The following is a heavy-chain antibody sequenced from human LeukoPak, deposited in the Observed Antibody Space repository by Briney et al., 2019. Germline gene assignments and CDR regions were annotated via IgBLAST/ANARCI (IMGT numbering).Heavy chain of an antibody. CDR2: ISGSGGST. Sequence: GGSLRLSCAASRFTFSSYAMSWVRQAPGKGLEWVSAISGSGGSTYYADSVKGRFTISRDNSKNTLYLQMNSLRAEDTAVYYCAKDRGNYDFWSGYRGPYDAFDIWGQGTMVTVSS. D-gene: IGHD3-3*01. V-gene: IGHV3-23*01. CDR1: RFTFSSYA. CDR3: AKDRGNYDFWSGYRGPYDAFDI. J-gene: IGHJ3*02.